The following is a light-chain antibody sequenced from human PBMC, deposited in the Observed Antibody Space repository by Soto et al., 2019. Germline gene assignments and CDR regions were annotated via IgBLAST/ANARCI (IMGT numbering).Light chain of an antibody. V-gene: IGKV3-11*01. CDR2: DAS. CDR3: QQRSNWPLT. J-gene: IGKJ4*01. Sequence: EIVLTQSPATLSLSPGEGANLSYRASQSVSNYLVWYQQRPGQAPRLLIYDASNRAPGIPARFSGSGSGTDFTLTITSLEPEDFAVYYCQQRSNWPLTFGGGTKVDIK. CDR1: QSVSNY.